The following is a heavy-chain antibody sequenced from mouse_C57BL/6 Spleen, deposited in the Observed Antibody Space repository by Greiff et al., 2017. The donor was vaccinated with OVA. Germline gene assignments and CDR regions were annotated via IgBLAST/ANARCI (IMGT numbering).Heavy chain of an antibody. CDR3: AEGGALFDD. D-gene: IGHD1-3*01. CDR1: GYTFTSYW. V-gene: IGHV1-64*01. CDR2: IHPNSGST. Sequence: QVQLQQPGAELVKPGASVKLSCKASGYTFTSYWMHWVKQRPGQGLEWIGMIHPNSGSTNYNEKFKSKATLTVDKSSSTAYRQLSSLTSEDSAVYYCAEGGALFDDWGQGTTLTVSS. J-gene: IGHJ2*01.